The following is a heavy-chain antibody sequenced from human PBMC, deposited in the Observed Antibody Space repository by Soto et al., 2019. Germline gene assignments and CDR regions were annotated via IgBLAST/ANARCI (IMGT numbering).Heavy chain of an antibody. Sequence: EVQLVESGGGLVQPGGSLRLSCAASGFTFSSYSMNWVRQAPGKGLEWVSYISSSSSTIYYADSVKGRFTISRDNAKNSLYLQMNSLRAEDTAVYYCARAGGVIVLDYCGQGTLVTVSS. D-gene: IGHD3-16*02. CDR1: GFTFSSYS. CDR2: ISSSSSTI. J-gene: IGHJ4*02. V-gene: IGHV3-48*01. CDR3: ARAGGVIVLDY.